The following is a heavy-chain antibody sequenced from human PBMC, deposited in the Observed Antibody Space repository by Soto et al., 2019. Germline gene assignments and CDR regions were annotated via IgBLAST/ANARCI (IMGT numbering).Heavy chain of an antibody. J-gene: IGHJ5*02. CDR2: ITGATLEA. CDR3: ARDRQSDP. V-gene: IGHV1-18*01. CDR1: GYTFNRYA. Sequence: QVQLVQSGAEVRKPVAAVTVSCKASGYTFNRYAISWLRQAPGNGHAWMGWITGATLEASYARKFQGRVTLTRNTSTSTVYMELRSRRDYDTDVYDFARDRQSDPWGQGTLFTVTS.